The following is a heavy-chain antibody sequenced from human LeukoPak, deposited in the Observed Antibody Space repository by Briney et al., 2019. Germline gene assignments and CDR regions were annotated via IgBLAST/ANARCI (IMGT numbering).Heavy chain of an antibody. V-gene: IGHV3-21*01. CDR1: GFTFSSYS. D-gene: IGHD3-3*01. CDR3: ARELSLRFLEWFNYYYYGMDV. Sequence: GGSLRLSCAASGFTFSSYSMNWVRQAPGKGLEWVSSISSSSSYIYYADSVKGRFTTSRDNAKNSLYLQMNSLRAEDTAVYYCARELSLRFLEWFNYYYYGMDVWGQGTTVTVSS. J-gene: IGHJ6*02. CDR2: ISSSSSYI.